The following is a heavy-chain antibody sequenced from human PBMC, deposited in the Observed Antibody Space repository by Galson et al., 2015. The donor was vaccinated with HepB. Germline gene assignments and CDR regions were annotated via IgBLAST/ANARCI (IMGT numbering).Heavy chain of an antibody. CDR1: GFTFSSYG. D-gene: IGHD3-3*01. CDR3: AKDPGGEWLLDY. V-gene: IGHV3-30*18. CDR2: ISYDGSNK. J-gene: IGHJ4*02. Sequence: SLRLSCAASGFTFSSYGMHWVRQAPGKGLEWVAVISYDGSNKYYADSVKGRFTISRDNSKNTLYLQMNSLRAEDTAVYYCAKDPGGEWLLDYWGQGTLVTVSS.